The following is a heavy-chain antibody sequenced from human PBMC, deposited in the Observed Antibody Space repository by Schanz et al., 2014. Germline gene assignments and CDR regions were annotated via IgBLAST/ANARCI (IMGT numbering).Heavy chain of an antibody. D-gene: IGHD1-1*01. V-gene: IGHV3-48*01. CDR1: GFTFSSYS. Sequence: EVQLAESGGGLVQPGGSLRLSCAASGFTFSSYSMNWVRQAPGKGLEWVSYISSSSSTRYYADSVKGRFTISRDNAKNSLYLEMNSLRADDTAVYFCAKIERNEDWGQGTLXTVSS. CDR2: ISSSSSTR. CDR3: AKIERNED. J-gene: IGHJ4*02.